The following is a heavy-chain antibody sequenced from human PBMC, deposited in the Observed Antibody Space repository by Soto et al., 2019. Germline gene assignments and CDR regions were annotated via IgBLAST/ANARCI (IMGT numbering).Heavy chain of an antibody. J-gene: IGHJ4*02. CDR3: AKGHYDILTGYYM. D-gene: IGHD3-9*01. Sequence: GGSLRLSCAASGFPFSSYAMSWVRQAPGKGLEWVSAISGSGGSTYYADSVKGRFTISRDNSKNTLYLQMNSLRAEDTAVYYCAKGHYDILTGYYMWGQGTLVTVSS. CDR1: GFPFSSYA. V-gene: IGHV3-23*01. CDR2: ISGSGGST.